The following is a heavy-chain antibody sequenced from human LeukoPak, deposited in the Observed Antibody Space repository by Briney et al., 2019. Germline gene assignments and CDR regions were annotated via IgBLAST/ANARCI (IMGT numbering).Heavy chain of an antibody. V-gene: IGHV4-39*07. D-gene: IGHD1-26*01. J-gene: IGHJ5*02. CDR3: AREGYSGSYPNWFDP. Sequence: SETLSLTCTVSGGSISSSSYYWGWIRQPPGKGLEWIGSIYYSGSTYYNPSLKGRVTISVDTSKNQFSLKLSSVTAADTTVYYCAREGYSGSYPNWFDPWGQGTLVTVSS. CDR2: IYYSGST. CDR1: GGSISSSSYY.